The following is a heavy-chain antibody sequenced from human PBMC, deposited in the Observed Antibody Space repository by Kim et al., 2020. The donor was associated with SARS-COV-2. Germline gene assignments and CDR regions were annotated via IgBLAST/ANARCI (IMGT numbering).Heavy chain of an antibody. V-gene: IGHV3-66*01. CDR3: GGDGGYSGYDDYYFDY. Sequence: GGSLRLSCAASGFTVSSNYMSWVRQAPGKGLEWVSVIYSGGSTYYADSAKGRFTISRDNYTNKMYFQMNSRRAEDAAVDYCGGDGGYSGYDDYYFDYWG. J-gene: IGHJ4*01. CDR2: IYSGGST. CDR1: GFTVSSNY. D-gene: IGHD5-12*01.